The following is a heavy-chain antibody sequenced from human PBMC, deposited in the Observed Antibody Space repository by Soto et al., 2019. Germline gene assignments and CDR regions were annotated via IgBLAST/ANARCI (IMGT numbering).Heavy chain of an antibody. Sequence: LRLSCAASGFTFSSYAMHWVRQAPGKGLEWVAVISYDGSNKYYADSVKGRFTISRDNSKNTLYLQMNSLRAEDTAVYYCAKGGGYDYIWGSYPFGAFDIWGQGTMVT. J-gene: IGHJ3*02. CDR3: AKGGGYDYIWGSYPFGAFDI. CDR2: ISYDGSNK. V-gene: IGHV3-30-3*01. D-gene: IGHD3-16*02. CDR1: GFTFSSYA.